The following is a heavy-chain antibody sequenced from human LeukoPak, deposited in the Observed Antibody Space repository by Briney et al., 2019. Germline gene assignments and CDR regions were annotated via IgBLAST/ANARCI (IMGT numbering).Heavy chain of an antibody. CDR1: GFTFSNYW. CDR3: ARDVSRSFDY. V-gene: IGHV3-7*01. D-gene: IGHD5/OR15-5a*01. Sequence: GGSLRLSCVASGFTFSNYWMNWFRQAPEKGLEWVANIKHDASETYHADSVKGRFTISRDNTQNSLYLQMNNLRAEDTAVYYCARDVSRSFDYWGQGTLVTVSS. CDR2: IKHDASET. J-gene: IGHJ4*02.